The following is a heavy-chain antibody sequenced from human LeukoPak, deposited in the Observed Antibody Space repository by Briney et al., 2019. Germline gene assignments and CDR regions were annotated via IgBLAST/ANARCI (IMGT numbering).Heavy chain of an antibody. CDR3: ARTGAAGIRDYYYGMDV. V-gene: IGHV4-4*02. CDR2: IYHSGST. J-gene: IGHJ6*02. Sequence: PSGTLSLTCAVSGGSISSSNWWSWVRQPPGKGLEWIGEIYHSGSTNYNPSLKSRVTISVDKSKNQFSLKLSSVTAADTAVYYCARTGAAGIRDYYYGMDVWGQGTTVTVSS. CDR1: GGSISSSNW. D-gene: IGHD6-13*01.